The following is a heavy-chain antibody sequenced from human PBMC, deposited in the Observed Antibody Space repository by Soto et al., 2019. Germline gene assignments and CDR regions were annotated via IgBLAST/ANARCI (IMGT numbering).Heavy chain of an antibody. CDR2: INHSGST. V-gene: IGHV4-34*01. J-gene: IGHJ6*02. D-gene: IGHD2-2*01. Sequence: SETLSLTCAVYGGSFSCYYWSWIRQPPGKGLEWIGEINHSGSTNYNPSLKSRVTISVDTSKNQFSLKLSSVTAADTAVYYCARVPITGRLYCSSTSCYYYYYYGMDVWGQGTTVTVS. CDR1: GGSFSCYY. CDR3: ARVPITGRLYCSSTSCYYYYYYGMDV.